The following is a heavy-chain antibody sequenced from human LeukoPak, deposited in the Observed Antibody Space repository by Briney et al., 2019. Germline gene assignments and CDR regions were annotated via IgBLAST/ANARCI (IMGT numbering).Heavy chain of an antibody. V-gene: IGHV4-39*07. CDR1: GGSISSSSYY. CDR3: ARALGYCSGGSCYRFDP. D-gene: IGHD2-15*01. Sequence: SETLSLTCTVSGGSISSSSYYWGWIRQPPGKGLEWIGSIYYSGSTYYNPSLKSRVTISVDTSKNQFSLKLSSVTAADTAVYYCARALGYCSGGSCYRFDPWGQGTLVTVSS. J-gene: IGHJ5*02. CDR2: IYYSGST.